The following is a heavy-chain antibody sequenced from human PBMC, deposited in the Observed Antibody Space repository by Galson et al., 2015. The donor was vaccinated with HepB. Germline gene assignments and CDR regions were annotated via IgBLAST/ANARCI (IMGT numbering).Heavy chain of an antibody. J-gene: IGHJ4*02. CDR3: AKNYGDYVSSAHFDY. D-gene: IGHD4-17*01. CDR2: ISYDGSNK. V-gene: IGHV3-30*18. Sequence: SLRLSCAASGFTFSSYGMHWVRQAPGKGLEWVAVISYDGSNKYYADSVKGRFTISRDNSKNTLYLQMNSLRAEDTAVYYCAKNYGDYVSSAHFDYWGQGTLVTVSS. CDR1: GFTFSSYG.